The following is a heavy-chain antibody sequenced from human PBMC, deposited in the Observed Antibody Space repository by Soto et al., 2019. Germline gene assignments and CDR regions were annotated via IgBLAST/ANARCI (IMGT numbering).Heavy chain of an antibody. D-gene: IGHD4-17*01. V-gene: IGHV3-23*01. CDR3: AKDPLTVTTYLDY. CDR1: GFTFSNYA. J-gene: IGHJ4*02. Sequence: VQVLESGGGLVQPGGSLRLSCAASGFTFSNYAMRWVRQAPGKGLEWVSTISGSGDNTDYVDSVKGRFTISRDNSKNTLYLQMNSLRAEEMAVYYCAKDPLTVTTYLDYWGQGTLVTVSS. CDR2: ISGSGDNT.